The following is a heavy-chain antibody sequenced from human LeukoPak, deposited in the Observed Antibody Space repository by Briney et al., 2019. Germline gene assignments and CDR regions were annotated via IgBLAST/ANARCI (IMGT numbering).Heavy chain of an antibody. J-gene: IGHJ6*03. Sequence: GGSLRLSCAASGFTFDDYAMHWVRQAPGKGLEWVSGISWNSGSIGYADSVKGRFTISRDNAKSSLYLQMNSLRAEDTALYYCAKDKRAAADYYYYMDVWGKGTTVTISS. V-gene: IGHV3-9*01. D-gene: IGHD6-13*01. CDR2: ISWNSGSI. CDR3: AKDKRAAADYYYYMDV. CDR1: GFTFDDYA.